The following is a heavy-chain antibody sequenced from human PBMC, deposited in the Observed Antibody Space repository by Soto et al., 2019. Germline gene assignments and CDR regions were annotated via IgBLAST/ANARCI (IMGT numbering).Heavy chain of an antibody. Sequence: QVQLVQSGAEVKKPGASVKVSCKASGYTFSSYAMHWVRQAPGQRLEWMGWISAGNGHTTYSENFQGRVTMTRDSSASTVYMELSSPRSEDTAVYYCATLGTYYYGLDVWGQGTTVTVSS. CDR3: ATLGTYYYGLDV. CDR1: GYTFSSYA. CDR2: ISAGNGHT. V-gene: IGHV1-3*01. J-gene: IGHJ6*02.